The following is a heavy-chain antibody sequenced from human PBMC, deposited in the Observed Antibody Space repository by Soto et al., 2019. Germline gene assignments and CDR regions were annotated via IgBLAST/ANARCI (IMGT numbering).Heavy chain of an antibody. J-gene: IGHJ5*01. D-gene: IGHD5-12*01. CDR1: GYNFINYG. CDR2: ISGSNGAT. Sequence: ASLKVSCKFSGYNFINYGMTWVQQAPGQGLEWMGWISGSNGATKYAQRFQARVTLTTDTSTNTAYMELRSLRLDDTAVYYCARDSKWLIINGNWFDSWGQGXLVTVYS. V-gene: IGHV1-18*04. CDR3: ARDSKWLIINGNWFDS.